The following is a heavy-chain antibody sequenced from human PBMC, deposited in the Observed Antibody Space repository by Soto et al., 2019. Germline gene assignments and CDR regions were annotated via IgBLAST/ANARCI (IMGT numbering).Heavy chain of an antibody. CDR2: IYPGDSDT. V-gene: IGHV5-51*01. D-gene: IGHD2-15*01. Sequence: GESLKISCKGSGYSFTSYWIGWVRQMPGKGLEWMGIIYPGDSDTRYSPSFQGQVTISADKSISTAYLQWSSLKASGTAIYYCARHDSPSVIYYYYGMDVWGQGTTVTVSS. CDR1: GYSFTSYW. CDR3: ARHDSPSVIYYYYGMDV. J-gene: IGHJ6*02.